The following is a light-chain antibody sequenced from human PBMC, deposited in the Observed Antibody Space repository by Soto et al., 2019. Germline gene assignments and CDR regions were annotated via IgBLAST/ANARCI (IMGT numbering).Light chain of an antibody. CDR3: QSYDSSFWV. CDR2: DVT. J-gene: IGLJ3*02. V-gene: IGLV2-11*01. CDR1: SSDVGFYNY. Sequence: QSALTQPRSVSGSPGQSVTISCTGTSSDVGFYNYVSWYQQHPGTAPKLMIYDVTERPSGVPDRFSGSKSGNTASLTISGLQAEDEADYYCQSYDSSFWVFGGGTKLTVL.